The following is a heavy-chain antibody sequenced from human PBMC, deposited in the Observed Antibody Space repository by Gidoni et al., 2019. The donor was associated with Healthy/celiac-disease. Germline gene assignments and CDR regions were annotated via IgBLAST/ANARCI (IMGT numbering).Heavy chain of an antibody. CDR2: IIPILGIA. J-gene: IGHJ4*02. CDR3: AREGSRGY. CDR1: GGTFSSYT. Sequence: QVQLVQSGAEVKKPGSSVKVSCKASGGTFSSYTISWVRQAPGQGLEWMGRIIPILGIANYAQKFQGRVTITAVKSTSTAYMELSSLRSEDTAVYYCAREGSRGYWGQGTLVTVSS. V-gene: IGHV1-69*08. D-gene: IGHD2-15*01.